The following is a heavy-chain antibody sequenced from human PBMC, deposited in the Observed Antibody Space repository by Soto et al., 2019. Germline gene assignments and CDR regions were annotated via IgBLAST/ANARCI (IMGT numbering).Heavy chain of an antibody. Sequence: GGSLRLSCAASGFTFSSYWMSWVRQAPGKGLEWVANIKQDGSEKYYVDSVKGRFTISRDNAKNSLYLQMNSLRAEDTAVYYCTTDSLYAGHLVRMDNSAHGTLVTVSS. J-gene: IGHJ4*01. CDR2: IKQDGSEK. CDR1: GFTFSSYW. D-gene: IGHD2-8*01. CDR3: TTDSLYAGHLVRMDN. V-gene: IGHV3-7*03.